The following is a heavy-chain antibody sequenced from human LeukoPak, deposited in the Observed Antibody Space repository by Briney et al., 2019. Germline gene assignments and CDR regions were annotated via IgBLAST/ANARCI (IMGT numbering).Heavy chain of an antibody. J-gene: IGHJ4*02. CDR2: IHYRGNT. V-gene: IGHV4-59*08. D-gene: IGHD6-13*01. CDR3: ARQPPKYSSSWYYFDY. Sequence: PSETLSLTWTVSGGSTSSYYWGWIRQPPGEGMGWVGYIHYRGNTNYHPALTSRVTISVETSKNQFSLKLSSATAADTAVYYWARQPPKYSSSWYYFDYWGQGTLVTVPS. CDR1: GGSTSSYY.